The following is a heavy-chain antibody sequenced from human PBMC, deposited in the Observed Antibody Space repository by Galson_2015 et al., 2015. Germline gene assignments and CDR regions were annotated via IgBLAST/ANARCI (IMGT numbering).Heavy chain of an antibody. CDR3: ARGEGNVQPKFDY. D-gene: IGHD1-1*01. CDR1: GNSVSSNSVV. CDR2: TYYRSKWFN. Sequence: CAISGNSVSSNSVVWHWIRQSPSRGLEWLGRTYYRSKWFNGYAPPVESRININADASKNQFSLQLNSVTPEDTAVYYCARGEGNVQPKFDYWSQGTLVTVSS. V-gene: IGHV6-1*01. J-gene: IGHJ4*02.